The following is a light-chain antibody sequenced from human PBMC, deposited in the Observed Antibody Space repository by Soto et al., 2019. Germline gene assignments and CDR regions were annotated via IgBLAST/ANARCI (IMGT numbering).Light chain of an antibody. CDR3: QSYDSSLSVV. CDR2: ANR. Sequence: QSVLTQPPSVSGAPGQRITISCTGSTSNIGAASDVQWYQQLPRTAPKLLIYANRNRPSGVPDRFSGSKSGTSASLAITGLQAEDEADYYCQSYDSSLSVVFGGGTKLTV. V-gene: IGLV1-40*01. J-gene: IGLJ2*01. CDR1: TSNIGAASD.